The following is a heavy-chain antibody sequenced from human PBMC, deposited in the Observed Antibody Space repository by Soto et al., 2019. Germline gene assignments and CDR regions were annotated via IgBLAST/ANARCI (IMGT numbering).Heavy chain of an antibody. CDR3: AREAPSGYAGY. D-gene: IGHD3-22*01. J-gene: IGHJ4*02. CDR1: GGSISSYY. CDR2: IYYSGST. Sequence: PSETLSLTCTVSGGSISSYYWSWIRQPPGKGLEWIGYIYYSGSTNYNPSLKSRVTISVDTSKNQFSLKLSSVTAADTAVYYCAREAPSGYAGYWGQGTLVTVSS. V-gene: IGHV4-59*01.